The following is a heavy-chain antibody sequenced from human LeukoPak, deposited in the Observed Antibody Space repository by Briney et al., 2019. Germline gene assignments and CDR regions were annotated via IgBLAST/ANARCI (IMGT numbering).Heavy chain of an antibody. Sequence: GGSLRLSCAAAGFTFDNYGINWVRQAPGKGLEWVSRIHWNGGRTGYADSVKGRFTISRDNAKNSLFLQMNSLTADDTAVYYCARERTTIVSGTTIGAYWGQGTLVTVSS. CDR2: IHWNGGRT. CDR1: GFTFDNYG. CDR3: ARERTTIVSGTTIGAY. J-gene: IGHJ4*02. V-gene: IGHV3-20*04. D-gene: IGHD2/OR15-2a*01.